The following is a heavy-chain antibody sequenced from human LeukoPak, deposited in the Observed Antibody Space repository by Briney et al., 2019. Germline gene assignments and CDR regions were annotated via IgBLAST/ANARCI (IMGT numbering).Heavy chain of an antibody. CDR2: IIPIFGTA. D-gene: IGHD3-22*01. J-gene: IGHJ3*02. CDR1: GGTFSSYA. V-gene: IGHV1-69*05. Sequence: SVKVSCKASGGTFSSYAISWVRQAPGQGLEWMGRIIPIFGTANYAQKFQGRVTITTDESTSTAYMELSSLRSEDTAVYYCAREHYYDSSGYYWGASDIWGQGTMVTVSS. CDR3: AREHYYDSSGYYWGASDI.